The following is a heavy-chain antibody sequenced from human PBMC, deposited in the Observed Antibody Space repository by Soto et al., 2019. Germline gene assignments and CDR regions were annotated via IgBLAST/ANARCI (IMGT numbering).Heavy chain of an antibody. D-gene: IGHD6-19*01. CDR2: INHSGSI. V-gene: IGHV4-34*01. CDR1: GGSFSGYY. CDR3: ARGAQWLDY. J-gene: IGHJ4*02. Sequence: QVRLQHWGAGLLKPSETLSLTCAVHGGSFSGYYWSWIRQPPGKGLEWIGEINHSGSIHYNPSLKSRVTISADTPNIQFSLKLSSVTAADTAVYYCARGAQWLDYWGQGALVTVSS.